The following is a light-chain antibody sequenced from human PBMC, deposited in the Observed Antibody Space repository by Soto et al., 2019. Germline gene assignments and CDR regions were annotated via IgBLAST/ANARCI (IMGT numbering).Light chain of an antibody. CDR1: SSDVGSYNR. CDR3: SSYTSSDTYV. Sequence: QSALTQPPSVSGSPGQSVTISCSGTSSDVGSYNRVSWYQQPPGTAPKLMIYEVTNRPSGVPDLFSGSKSGNTASLTISGLQAEDVADYYFSSYTSSDTYVFGSGTKLTVL. V-gene: IGLV2-18*02. J-gene: IGLJ1*01. CDR2: EVT.